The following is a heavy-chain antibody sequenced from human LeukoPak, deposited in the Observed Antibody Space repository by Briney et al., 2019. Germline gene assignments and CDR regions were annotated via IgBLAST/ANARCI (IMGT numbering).Heavy chain of an antibody. Sequence: ASVKVSCKASGGTFSSYAISWVRQAPGQGLEWMGGIIPIFGTANYAQKFQGRVTITTDESTITAYMELSSLRSEDTAVYYCASLGYCSSTSCPDWGQGTLVTVSS. CDR3: ASLGYCSSTSCPD. CDR2: IIPIFGTA. V-gene: IGHV1-69*05. CDR1: GGTFSSYA. D-gene: IGHD2-2*01. J-gene: IGHJ4*02.